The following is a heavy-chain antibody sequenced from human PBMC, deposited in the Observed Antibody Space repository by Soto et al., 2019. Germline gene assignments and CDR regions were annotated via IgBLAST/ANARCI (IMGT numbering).Heavy chain of an antibody. CDR3: ARVGDSSGYDDAFDI. CDR2: INSDGSST. V-gene: IGHV3-74*01. CDR1: GFTFSSCW. J-gene: IGHJ3*02. Sequence: GGSLRLSCAASGFTFSSCWMHWGRQAPGKGLGWVSRINSDGSSTSYADSVKGRFTISRDNAKNTLYLQMNSLSAADTAVYYCARVGDSSGYDDAFDIWGQGTMVTVSS. D-gene: IGHD3-22*01.